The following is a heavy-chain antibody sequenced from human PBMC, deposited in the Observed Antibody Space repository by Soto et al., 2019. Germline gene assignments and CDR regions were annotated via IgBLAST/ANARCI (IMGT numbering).Heavy chain of an antibody. J-gene: IGHJ3*01. Sequence: EVQPVESGGGLVQPGGSLRISCADSGFSFSSYWMHWVRQGPGKGLVWVSRINTDGSSTNYADSVKGRFTISRDNAKNTVYLQMNSLRAEDTAVYYCARSPGGYYIDWGQGTMVTVSS. D-gene: IGHD3-9*01. CDR3: ARSPGGYYID. CDR1: GFSFSSYW. CDR2: INTDGSST. V-gene: IGHV3-74*01.